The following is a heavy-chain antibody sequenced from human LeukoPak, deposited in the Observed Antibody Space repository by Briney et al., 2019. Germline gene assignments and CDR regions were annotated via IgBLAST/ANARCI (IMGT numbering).Heavy chain of an antibody. D-gene: IGHD5-24*01. CDR1: GFTFDDYA. Sequence: PGGSLRLSCAASGFTFDDYAMHWVRQAPGKGLEWVSGISWNSGSIGYADSVKGRFTISRDNAKNSLYLQMNSLRAEDTALYYCAKAYNFDYWGQGTLVTVSS. J-gene: IGHJ4*02. CDR3: AKAYNFDY. CDR2: ISWNSGSI. V-gene: IGHV3-9*01.